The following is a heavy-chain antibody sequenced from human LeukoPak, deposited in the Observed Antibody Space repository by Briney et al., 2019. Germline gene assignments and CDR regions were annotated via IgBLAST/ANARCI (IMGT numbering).Heavy chain of an antibody. CDR2: ISYSGSPI. CDR1: GFRFSDYY. CDR3: ARGLYSYDY. D-gene: IGHD3-16*01. J-gene: IGHJ4*02. V-gene: IGHV3-11*04. Sequence: KPGGPLRLSCGASGFRFSDYYMAWIRQAPGKGLEWISYISYSGSPIDYADSMKGRFTISRDNAKNSLHLQMGILRVEDTAVYYCARGLYSYDYWGQGTLVTVSS.